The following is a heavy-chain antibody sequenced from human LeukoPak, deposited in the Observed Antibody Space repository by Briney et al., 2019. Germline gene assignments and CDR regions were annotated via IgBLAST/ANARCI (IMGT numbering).Heavy chain of an antibody. Sequence: SVKVSCNSSVGTFTSYAISWVRQAPGQGLEWMGGIIPVFGTANYAQKFQGRVTITTDEATSKAYMELSSLRSEDTAVYYCARPMYYYDSSGYYAEYFQHWGQGILVTVS. J-gene: IGHJ1*01. CDR2: IIPVFGTA. CDR3: ARPMYYYDSSGYYAEYFQH. CDR1: VGTFTSYA. V-gene: IGHV1-69*05. D-gene: IGHD3-22*01.